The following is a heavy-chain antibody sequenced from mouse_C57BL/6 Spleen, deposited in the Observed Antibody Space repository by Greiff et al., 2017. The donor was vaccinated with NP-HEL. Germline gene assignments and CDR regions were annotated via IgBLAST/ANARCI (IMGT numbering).Heavy chain of an antibody. V-gene: IGHV1-80*01. CDR1: GYAFSSYW. Sequence: QVQLQQSGAELVKPGASVKISCKASGYAFSSYWMNWVKQRPGKGLEWIGQIYPGDGDTNYNGKFKGKATLTADKSSSTAYMQLSSLTSEDSAVYFCARSGTGTPLFDDWGQGTTLTVSS. CDR2: IYPGDGDT. D-gene: IGHD4-1*01. CDR3: ARSGTGTPLFDD. J-gene: IGHJ2*01.